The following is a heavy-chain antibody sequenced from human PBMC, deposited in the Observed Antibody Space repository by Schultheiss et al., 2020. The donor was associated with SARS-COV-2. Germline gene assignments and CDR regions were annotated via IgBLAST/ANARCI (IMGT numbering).Heavy chain of an antibody. Sequence: SVKVSCKASGYTFTTYGISWVRQAPGQGLEWMGGIIPIFGTANYAQKFQGRVTITADESTSTAYMELRSLTSDDTAIYYCARDLSLGPNDYWGQGTLVTV. CDR3: ARDLSLGPNDY. D-gene: IGHD5-12*01. CDR2: IIPIFGTA. J-gene: IGHJ4*02. CDR1: GYTFTTYG. V-gene: IGHV1-69*13.